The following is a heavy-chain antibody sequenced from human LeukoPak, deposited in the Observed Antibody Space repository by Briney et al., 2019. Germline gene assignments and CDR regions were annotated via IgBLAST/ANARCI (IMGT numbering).Heavy chain of an antibody. CDR1: GFTFDDYA. CDR2: IRSKAYGGTT. CDR3: TTELLWLDAFDI. J-gene: IGHJ3*02. D-gene: IGHD3-10*01. Sequence: GSLRLSCTASGFTFDDYAMSWFRQAPGKGLEWVGFIRSKAYGGTTEYAASVKGRFTISRDDSKSIAYLQMNSLKTEDTAVYYCTTELLWLDAFDIWGQGTMVTVSS. V-gene: IGHV3-49*03.